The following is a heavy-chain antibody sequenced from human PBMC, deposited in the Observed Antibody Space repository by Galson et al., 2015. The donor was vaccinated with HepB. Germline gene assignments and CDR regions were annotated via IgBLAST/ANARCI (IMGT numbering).Heavy chain of an antibody. D-gene: IGHD5-24*01. CDR2: ISSNGGST. J-gene: IGHJ6*02. Sequence: SLRLSCAASGFTFSSYAMHWVRQAPGKGLEYVSAISSNGGSTYYADSVKGRFTISRDNSKNTLYLQMSSLRAEDTAVYYCVKDGPLGWLQGYYYYGMDVWGQGTTVTVSS. CDR3: VKDGPLGWLQGYYYYGMDV. V-gene: IGHV3-64D*06. CDR1: GFTFSSYA.